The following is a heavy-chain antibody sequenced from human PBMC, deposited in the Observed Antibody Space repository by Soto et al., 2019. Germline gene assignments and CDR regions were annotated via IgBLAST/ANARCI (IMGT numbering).Heavy chain of an antibody. CDR3: ARVYYDYIWGSYPLVY. V-gene: IGHV3-7*01. J-gene: IGHJ4*02. Sequence: GGSLRLSCAASGFTFSSHWMSWVRQAPGKGLEWLASIKRDGSEKHYVDSVKGRFTISRDNAKNSLYLQMNSLRVEDTAVYYCARVYYDYIWGSYPLVYWGQGTLVTVSS. CDR1: GFTFSSHW. D-gene: IGHD3-16*02. CDR2: IKRDGSEK.